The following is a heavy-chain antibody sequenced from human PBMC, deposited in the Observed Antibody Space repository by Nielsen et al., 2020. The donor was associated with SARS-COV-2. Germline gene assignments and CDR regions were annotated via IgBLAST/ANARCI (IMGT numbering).Heavy chain of an antibody. CDR3: ARVYYDSSGYLNYFDY. V-gene: IGHV3-20*01. CDR1: GFTFDDYG. Sequence: GSLKISCAASGFTFDDYGMSWVRQAPGKGLEWVSGINWNGGSTGYADSVKGRFTISRDNAKNSLYLQMNSLRAEDTALYHCARVYYDSSGYLNYFDYWGQGTLVTVSS. D-gene: IGHD3-22*01. J-gene: IGHJ4*02. CDR2: INWNGGST.